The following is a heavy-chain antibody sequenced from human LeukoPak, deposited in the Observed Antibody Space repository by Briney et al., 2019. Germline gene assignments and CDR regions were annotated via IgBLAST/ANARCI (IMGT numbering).Heavy chain of an antibody. J-gene: IGHJ5*02. CDR3: AKDGWSDLSNWFDP. CDR1: GFTFSSYW. Sequence: GGSLRLSCAASGFTFSSYWMSWVRQAPGKGLEWVSAISGSGGSTYYADSVKGRFTISRDNSKNTLYLQMNSLRAEDTAVYYCAKDGWSDLSNWFDPWGQGTLVTVSS. D-gene: IGHD3-3*01. V-gene: IGHV3-23*01. CDR2: ISGSGGST.